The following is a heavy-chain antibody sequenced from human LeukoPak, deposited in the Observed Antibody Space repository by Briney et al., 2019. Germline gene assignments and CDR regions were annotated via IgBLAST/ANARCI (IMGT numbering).Heavy chain of an antibody. J-gene: IGHJ4*02. D-gene: IGHD3-22*01. V-gene: IGHV3-21*01. Sequence: GGSLRLSXAASGFTFSSYSMNWVRQAPGKGLEWVSSISSSSSYIYYADSVKGRFTISRDNAKNSLYLQMNSLRAEDTAVYYCARLDSSGYYTPDYWGQGTLVTVSS. CDR2: ISSSSSYI. CDR3: ARLDSSGYYTPDY. CDR1: GFTFSSYS.